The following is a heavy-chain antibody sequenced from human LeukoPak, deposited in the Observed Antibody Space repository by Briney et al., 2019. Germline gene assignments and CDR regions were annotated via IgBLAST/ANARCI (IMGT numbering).Heavy chain of an antibody. V-gene: IGHV2-5*02. CDR1: GFSFSGSGVG. D-gene: IGHD3-3*01. CDR3: ARRHGPLSWGVVNRFDP. J-gene: IGHJ5*02. CDR2: IYWDDDK. Sequence: SGPTLVNPTQTLTLTCTFSGFSFSGSGVGVAWLRQPPGKALEWLALIYWDDDKRYSPSLKSRLTITKDTSKNQVVLTMTNMDPVDTATYYCARRHGPLSWGVVNRFDPWGQGTLVTVSP.